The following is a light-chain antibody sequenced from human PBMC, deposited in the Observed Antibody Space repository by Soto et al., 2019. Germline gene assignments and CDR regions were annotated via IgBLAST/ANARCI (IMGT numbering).Light chain of an antibody. CDR3: QQYGSSPRT. V-gene: IGKV3-20*01. CDR2: GAS. J-gene: IGKJ1*01. CDR1: QSVSSSY. Sequence: EILMKQSPATLSVSPGERASLSCRASQSVSSSYLAWYQQKPGQAPRLLIYGASSRATGIPDRFSGSGSGTDFTLTISRLEPEDFAVYYCQQYGSSPRTFGQGTKVDIK.